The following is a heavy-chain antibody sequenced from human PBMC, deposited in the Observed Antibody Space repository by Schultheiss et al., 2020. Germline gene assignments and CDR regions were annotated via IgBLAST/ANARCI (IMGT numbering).Heavy chain of an antibody. CDR3: ARRKLELRLDYYSYMDV. D-gene: IGHD1-7*01. CDR1: GYSISSGSYY. Sequence: SETLFLTCAVSGYSISSGSYYWSWIRQPPGKGLEWIGYIYYSGNTYYNPSLKSRVTISVDKSKNQFSLKLSSVTAADTAVYYCARRKLELRLDYYSYMDVWGKGTTVTVSS. CDR2: IYYSGNT. V-gene: IGHV4-39*07. J-gene: IGHJ6*03.